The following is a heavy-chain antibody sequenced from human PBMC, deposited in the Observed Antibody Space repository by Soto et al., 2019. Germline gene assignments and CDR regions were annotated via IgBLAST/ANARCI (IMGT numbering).Heavy chain of an antibody. V-gene: IGHV3-23*01. D-gene: IGHD3-22*01. J-gene: IGHJ3*02. Sequence: GSLRLSCAASGFTFSSYAMSWVRQVPGKGLEWVSAISGSGDRTYYADSVKGRFTISRDNSKNTLYLQMNSLRAEDTAVYYCAKDLIIMIVVARGAFDIWGQGTMVTVSS. CDR2: ISGSGDRT. CDR3: AKDLIIMIVVARGAFDI. CDR1: GFTFSSYA.